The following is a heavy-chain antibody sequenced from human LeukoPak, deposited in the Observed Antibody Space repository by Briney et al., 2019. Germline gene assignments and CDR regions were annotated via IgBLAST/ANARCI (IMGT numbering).Heavy chain of an antibody. V-gene: IGHV1-8*01. Sequence: ASVKVSCKASGYTFTSYDINWVRQATGQGLEWMGWMNPNSGNTGYAQKFQGRVTMTRDTSISTAYMELSSLRSEDTAVYYCARALRFSVRGVTEYSFDYWGQGTLVTVSS. CDR2: MNPNSGNT. D-gene: IGHD3-10*01. J-gene: IGHJ4*02. CDR1: GYTFTSYD. CDR3: ARALRFSVRGVTEYSFDY.